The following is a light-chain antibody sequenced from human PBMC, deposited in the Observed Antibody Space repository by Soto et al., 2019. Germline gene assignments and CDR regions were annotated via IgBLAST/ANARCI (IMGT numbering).Light chain of an antibody. J-gene: IGLJ1*01. CDR3: SSYPTSGPRV. Sequence: QSALTQPASVSGSPGQSIAISCTGSSSDVGIYNYVSWYQQHPGKVPKLIIYEVSNRPSGVSNRFSGSKSGNTASLTISGLRAEDEVDYYCSSYPTSGPRVFGPGPKLT. CDR2: EVS. CDR1: SSDVGIYNY. V-gene: IGLV2-14*01.